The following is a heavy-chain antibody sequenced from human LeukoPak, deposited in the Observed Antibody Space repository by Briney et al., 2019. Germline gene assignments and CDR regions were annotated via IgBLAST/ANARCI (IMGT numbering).Heavy chain of an antibody. CDR1: GFSLRTSGMR. Sequence: SGPALVKPTQTLTLTCTFSGFSLRTSGMRVSWIRQPPGKALEWLARIDWDDDKFYSTSLKTRLTISKDTSKNQVVLTMTNMDPVDTATYYCARIRYSSGWYDFDYWGQGTLVTVSS. D-gene: IGHD6-19*01. V-gene: IGHV2-70*04. CDR3: ARIRYSSGWYDFDY. CDR2: IDWDDDK. J-gene: IGHJ4*02.